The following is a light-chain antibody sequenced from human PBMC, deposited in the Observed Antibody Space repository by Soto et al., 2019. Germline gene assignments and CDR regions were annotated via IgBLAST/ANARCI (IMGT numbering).Light chain of an antibody. CDR2: SDD. V-gene: IGLV1-44*01. Sequence: QSVRTEPPWASGTPGQRVTISCSGSSSNIGSNYVNWYQHLPGTAPKLLIYSDDQRPSGVPDRFSGSKSGTSASLAISGLQSEDEGDYFCAAWNDNPNGPGYVFGTGTKSPS. CDR1: SSNIGSNY. J-gene: IGLJ1*01. CDR3: AAWNDNPNGPGYV.